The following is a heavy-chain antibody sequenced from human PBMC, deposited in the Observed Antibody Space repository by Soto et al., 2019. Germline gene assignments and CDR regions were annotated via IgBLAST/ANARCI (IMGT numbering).Heavy chain of an antibody. Sequence: ASVKVSCKASGGTFSSYAISWVRQAPGQGLEWMGGIIPIFGTANYAQKFQGRVTITADESTSTAYMELSSLRSEDTAVYYCANWMATDYYYGMDVWGQGTTVTVSS. D-gene: IGHD5-12*01. CDR2: IIPIFGTA. J-gene: IGHJ6*02. CDR1: GGTFSSYA. V-gene: IGHV1-69*13. CDR3: ANWMATDYYYGMDV.